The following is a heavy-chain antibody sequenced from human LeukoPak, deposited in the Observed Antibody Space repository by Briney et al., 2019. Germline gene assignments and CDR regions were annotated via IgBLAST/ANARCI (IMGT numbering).Heavy chain of an antibody. Sequence: SETLSLTCTVSGVSISSYYWSWIRQPPRKGLEWIGRISSSGSTNYNPSLKSRVTISVDTSKNQFSLKLSSVTAADTAVYFCARGPYSYDSSGAFDIWGQGTIVTVSS. CDR3: ARGPYSYDSSGAFDI. J-gene: IGHJ3*02. CDR1: GVSISSYY. V-gene: IGHV4-4*08. D-gene: IGHD3-22*01. CDR2: ISSSGST.